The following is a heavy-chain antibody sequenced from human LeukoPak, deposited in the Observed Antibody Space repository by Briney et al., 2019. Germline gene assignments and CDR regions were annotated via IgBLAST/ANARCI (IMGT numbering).Heavy chain of an antibody. CDR3: ARDTYDFRRWVSEC. V-gene: IGHV4-39*07. J-gene: IGHJ4*02. Sequence: SETLSLTCTVSGGSISSSSYYWGWIRQPPGKGLEWIGSIYYSGSTYYNPSLKSRVTISVDTSKNQFSLKLSSVTAADTAVYYCARDTYDFRRWVSECWGQGTLVTVSS. CDR1: GGSISSSSYY. CDR2: IYYSGST. D-gene: IGHD3-3*01.